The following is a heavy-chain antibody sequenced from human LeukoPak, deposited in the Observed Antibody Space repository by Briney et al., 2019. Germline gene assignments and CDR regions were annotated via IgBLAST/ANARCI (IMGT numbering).Heavy chain of an antibody. J-gene: IGHJ1*01. D-gene: IGHD1-26*01. CDR3: ARESPIGGSYNGYFQH. CDR2: IIPIFGIA. CDR1: GGTFSSNA. V-gene: IGHV1-69*04. Sequence: SVKVSCKASGGTFSSNAISWVRQAPGQGLEWMGRIIPIFGIANYAQKFRGRVTITADKSTSTAYMELSSLRSEDTAVYYCARESPIGGSYNGYFQHWGQGTLVTVSS.